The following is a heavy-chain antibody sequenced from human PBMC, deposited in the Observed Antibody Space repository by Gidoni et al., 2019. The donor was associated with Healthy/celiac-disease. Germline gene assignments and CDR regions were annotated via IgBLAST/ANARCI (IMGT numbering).Heavy chain of an antibody. D-gene: IGHD3-10*01. CDR3: ARAGDLRDLTIDFDY. Sequence: QVQLVQSGAEVKKPGASVKVSCKASGYTFTSYYMHWVRQAPGQGLEWMGIINHSGGSTSYAQKFQGRVTMTRDTSTSTVYMELSSLRSEDTAVYYCARAGDLRDLTIDFDYWGQGTLVTVSS. J-gene: IGHJ4*02. CDR2: INHSGGST. V-gene: IGHV1-46*01. CDR1: GYTFTSYY.